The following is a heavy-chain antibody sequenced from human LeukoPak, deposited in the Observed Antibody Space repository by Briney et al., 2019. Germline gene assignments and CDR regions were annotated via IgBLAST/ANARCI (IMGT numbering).Heavy chain of an antibody. D-gene: IGHD4-11*01. CDR3: ARNNYVTHFYGLDA. Sequence: SETLSLTCTVSGGSINSYYWSWIRQPPGKGLEWIAYIYYSGSTNYNPSLKSRVTISVDTSKNQFSLKLSSVTAADTAVYFCARNNYVTHFYGLDAWGQGTTVTVSS. V-gene: IGHV4-59*01. J-gene: IGHJ6*02. CDR1: GGSINSYY. CDR2: IYYSGST.